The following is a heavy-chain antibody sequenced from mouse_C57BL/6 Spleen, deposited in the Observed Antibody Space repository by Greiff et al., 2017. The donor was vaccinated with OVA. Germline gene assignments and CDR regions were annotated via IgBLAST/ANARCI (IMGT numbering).Heavy chain of an antibody. D-gene: IGHD1-1*01. Sequence: QVQLQQSGAELARPGASVKMSCKASGYTFTSYSMHWVKQRPGQGLEWIGYINPSSGYTKYNQKIKDKATLTADKSSSTAYMQLSSLTSEDSAVYYGGRGYYYGSSYDAMDYWGQGTSVTVSS. V-gene: IGHV1-4*01. CDR2: INPSSGYT. J-gene: IGHJ4*01. CDR3: GRGYYYGSSYDAMDY. CDR1: GYTFTSYS.